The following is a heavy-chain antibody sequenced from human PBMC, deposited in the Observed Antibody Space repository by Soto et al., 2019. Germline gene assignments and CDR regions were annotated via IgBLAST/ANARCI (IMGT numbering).Heavy chain of an antibody. CDR2: ISWDSSTI. J-gene: IGHJ3*02. V-gene: IGHV3-9*01. CDR1: GFTFDNFA. CDR3: TKPRGTGHVFDI. Sequence: EVQLVESGGGLVQPDRYLRLSCAGSGFTFDNFAMHWVRQAPGKGLEWVSGISWDSSTIGYADSVKGRFTISRDEAKNSLYLQRTRLRPEDTSLYSCTKPRGTGHVFDIGGQGTMVTVSS. D-gene: IGHD3-16*01.